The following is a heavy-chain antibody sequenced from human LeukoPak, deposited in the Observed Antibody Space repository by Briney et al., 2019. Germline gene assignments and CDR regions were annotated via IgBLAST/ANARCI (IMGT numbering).Heavy chain of an antibody. D-gene: IGHD6-19*01. CDR2: ISAYNGNT. Sequence: ASVTLSCNASGYTFTIYGISWVRHAPGPGLEWMGWISAYNGNTNYAQKLQGRVTMTTDTSTSTAYMELRSQRSDDTAVYYCARSSVAGTDFDYGGQGTLVTVSS. J-gene: IGHJ4*02. CDR1: GYTFTIYG. CDR3: ARSSVAGTDFDY. V-gene: IGHV1-18*04.